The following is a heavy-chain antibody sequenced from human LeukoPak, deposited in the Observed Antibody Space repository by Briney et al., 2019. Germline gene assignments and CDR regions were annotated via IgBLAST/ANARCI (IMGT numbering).Heavy chain of an antibody. CDR1: GFTFSSYW. V-gene: IGHV3-7*01. J-gene: IGHJ4*02. D-gene: IGHD3-10*01. CDR3: ARIKTGSGSYYFFDY. Sequence: GGSLRLSCAASGFTFSSYWMSWVRQAPGKGLEWVANIKQDGSEKYYVDSVEGRFTISRDNAKNSLYLQMNSLRAEDTAVYYCARIKTGSGSYYFFDYWGQGTLVTVSS. CDR2: IKQDGSEK.